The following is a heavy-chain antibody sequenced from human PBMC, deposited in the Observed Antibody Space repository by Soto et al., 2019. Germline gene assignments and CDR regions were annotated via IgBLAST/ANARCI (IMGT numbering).Heavy chain of an antibody. V-gene: IGHV3-23*01. D-gene: IGHD3-22*01. CDR2: ISGSGGST. J-gene: IGHJ4*02. Sequence: PEGSLRLSCAASGFTFSSYAMSWVRQAPGKGLEWVSAISGSGGSTYYADSVKGRFTISRDNSKNTLYLQMNSLRAEDTAVYYCAILRHYYDSSGYGPLDYWGQGTLVTVSS. CDR1: GFTFSSYA. CDR3: AILRHYYDSSGYGPLDY.